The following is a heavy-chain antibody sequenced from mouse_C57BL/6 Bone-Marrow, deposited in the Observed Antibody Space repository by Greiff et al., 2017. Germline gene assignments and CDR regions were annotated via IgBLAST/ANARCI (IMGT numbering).Heavy chain of an antibody. J-gene: IGHJ2*01. CDR1: GYTFTDYY. CDR2: INPYNCCP. D-gene: IGHD2-5*01. CDR3: ARVRAYYSNSYYFDY. V-gene: IGHV1-19*01. Sequence: EVQLQQSGPVLVKPGASVKMSCKASGYTFTDYYMNWVKPSHGKSLEWIGVINPYNCCPSYNQKFKGKATLPVDKSSSTAYMELNSLTSEDSAVYYCARVRAYYSNSYYFDYWGQGTTLTVSS.